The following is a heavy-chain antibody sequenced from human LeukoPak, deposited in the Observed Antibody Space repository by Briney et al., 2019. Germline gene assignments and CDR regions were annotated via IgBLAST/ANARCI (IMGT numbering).Heavy chain of an antibody. J-gene: IGHJ5*02. CDR3: ATGRWGSSWYRGFDP. D-gene: IGHD6-13*01. V-gene: IGHV4-59*08. CDR2: IYYSGST. CDR1: GGSISSYY. Sequence: SETLSLTCTVSGGSISSYYWSWIRQPPGKGLEWIGYIYYSGSTNYNPSLKSRVTISVDTSKNQSSLKLSSVTAADTAVYYCATGRWGSSWYRGFDPWGQGTLVTVSS.